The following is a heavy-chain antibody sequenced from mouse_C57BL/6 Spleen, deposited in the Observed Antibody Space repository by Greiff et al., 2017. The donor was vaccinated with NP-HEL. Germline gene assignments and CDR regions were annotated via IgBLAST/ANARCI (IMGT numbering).Heavy chain of an antibody. Sequence: QVQLKESGPELVKPGASVKISCKASGYAFSSSWMNWVKQRPGKGLEWIGRIYPGDGDTNYNGKFKGKATLTADKSSSTAYMQLSSLTSEDSAVYFCARETITTVVGFDYWGQGTTLTVSS. CDR3: ARETITTVVGFDY. D-gene: IGHD1-1*01. CDR2: IYPGDGDT. V-gene: IGHV1-82*01. CDR1: GYAFSSSW. J-gene: IGHJ2*01.